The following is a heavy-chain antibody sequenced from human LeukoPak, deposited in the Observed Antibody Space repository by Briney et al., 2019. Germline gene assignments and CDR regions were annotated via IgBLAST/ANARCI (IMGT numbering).Heavy chain of an antibody. CDR3: ARGVAYCSSTSCFLYAFDI. J-gene: IGHJ3*02. D-gene: IGHD2-2*01. Sequence: PETLSLTCAVYGGSFSGYYWSWIRQPPGKGLEWIGEINHSGSTNYNPSLKSRVTISVDTSKNQFSLKLSSVTAADTAVYYCARGVAYCSSTSCFLYAFDIWGQGTMVTVSS. V-gene: IGHV4-34*01. CDR1: GGSFSGYY. CDR2: INHSGST.